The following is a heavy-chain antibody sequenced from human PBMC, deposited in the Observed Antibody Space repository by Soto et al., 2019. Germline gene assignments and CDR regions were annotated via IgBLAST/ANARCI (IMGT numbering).Heavy chain of an antibody. D-gene: IGHD6-19*01. CDR3: AKAYYASGCPTCPTLDS. V-gene: IGHV4-59*01. J-gene: IGHJ4*02. CDR1: VGALSSYY. Sequence: SETLSLTCTISVGALSSYYWSWIRQPPGEGLEWIGNVDYSGITFYKASLKSRVTISVDTSKKQFSLRLTSVTAADSAVYYCAKAYYASGCPTCPTLDSWGQGILVTVSS. CDR2: VDYSGIT.